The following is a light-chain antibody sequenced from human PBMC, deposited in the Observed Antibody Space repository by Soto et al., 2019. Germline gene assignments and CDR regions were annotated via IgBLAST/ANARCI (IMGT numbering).Light chain of an antibody. Sequence: GDGVISTGRASQSISSWSAWYQQRPGKAPQLLIYDASSLESGVPSRFSGSGSGTEFTLTISSLNPDDSATYYRQQYNSYRTFGQGTKVDIK. CDR3: QQYNSYRT. V-gene: IGKV1-5*01. CDR2: DAS. J-gene: IGKJ1*01. CDR1: QSISSW.